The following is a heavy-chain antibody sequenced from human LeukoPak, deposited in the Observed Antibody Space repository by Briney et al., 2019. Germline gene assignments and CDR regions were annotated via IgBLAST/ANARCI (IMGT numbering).Heavy chain of an antibody. V-gene: IGHV4-30-2*01. D-gene: IGHD6-13*01. Sequence: SETLSLTRAVSGGSISSGGYSWSWIRQPPGKGLEWIGYIYHSGSTYYNPSLKSRVTISVDRSKNQFSLKLSSVTAADTAVYYCARYSSSWYKAYFDYWGQGTLVTVSS. CDR2: IYHSGST. J-gene: IGHJ4*02. CDR3: ARYSSSWYKAYFDY. CDR1: GGSISSGGYS.